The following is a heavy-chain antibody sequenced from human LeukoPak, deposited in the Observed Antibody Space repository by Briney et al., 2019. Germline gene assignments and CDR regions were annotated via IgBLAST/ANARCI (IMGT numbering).Heavy chain of an antibody. D-gene: IGHD3-3*01. CDR2: IWYDGSNK. J-gene: IGHJ4*02. Sequence: GRSLRLSCAASGFTFSSYGMHWVRQAPGKGLEWVAVIWYDGSNKYYADSVKGRFTISRDNSKNTLYLQMNSLRAEDTAVYYCAKDQEDGITIFGVADRFDYWGQGTLVTVSS. CDR3: AKDQEDGITIFGVADRFDY. CDR1: GFTFSSYG. V-gene: IGHV3-33*06.